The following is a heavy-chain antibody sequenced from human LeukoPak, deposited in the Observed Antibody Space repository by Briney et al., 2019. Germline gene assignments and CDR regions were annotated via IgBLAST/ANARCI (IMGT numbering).Heavy chain of an antibody. J-gene: IGHJ4*02. Sequence: SETLSLTCSVSGGSISSYWWSWIRQPAGKGLEFIGRIYTTGRTNYSPSLKSRVSMSVDTSKNKFSLELRSVTAADTAVYFCARGGYTISSYIFDYWGQGALVTVSS. D-gene: IGHD3-16*02. V-gene: IGHV4-4*07. CDR2: IYTTGRT. CDR1: GGSISSYW. CDR3: ARGGYTISSYIFDY.